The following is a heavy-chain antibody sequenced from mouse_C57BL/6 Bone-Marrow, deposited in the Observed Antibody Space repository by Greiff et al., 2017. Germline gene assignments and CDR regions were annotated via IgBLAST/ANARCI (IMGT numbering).Heavy chain of an antibody. Sequence: VQLQQPGAELLKPGASVKLSCKASGYTFTSYWMPWGKPRPVRGLEWIGRNDPNSGGTMYNKKFKSKATLTVDKPSSTAYMQLSSLTSEDSAVYYCARLYLILGAMDYWGQGTSVTVSS. CDR1: GYTFTSYW. CDR3: ARLYLILGAMDY. V-gene: IGHV1-72*01. CDR2: NDPNSGGT. D-gene: IGHD2-3*01. J-gene: IGHJ4*01.